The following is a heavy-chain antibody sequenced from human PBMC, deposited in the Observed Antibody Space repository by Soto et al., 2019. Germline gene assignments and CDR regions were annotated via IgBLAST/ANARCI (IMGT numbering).Heavy chain of an antibody. CDR1: GYSISSSNW. Sequence: PSETLSLTCAVSGYSISSSNWWGWIRQPPGKGLEWIGYIYYSVSTYYNPSLKSRVTMSVDTSKNQFSLKLSSVTAVDTAVYYCARRTAGNWFDPWGQGTLVTVSS. CDR2: IYYSVST. J-gene: IGHJ5*02. CDR3: ARRTAGNWFDP. V-gene: IGHV4-28*01. D-gene: IGHD1-1*01.